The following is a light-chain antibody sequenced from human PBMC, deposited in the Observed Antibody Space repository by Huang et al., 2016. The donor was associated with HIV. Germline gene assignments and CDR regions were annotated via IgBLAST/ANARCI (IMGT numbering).Light chain of an antibody. J-gene: IGKJ1*01. V-gene: IGKV1-5*03. CDR2: KAS. CDR1: Q. CDR3: QQYNSYSGK. Sequence: DIQMTQSPSALSASVGDRVTITCRASQKPGKPPKLLIYKASTLQGGVPSRFGGGGSGTEVTLTISSLQPDDFSTYICQQYNSYSGKFGQGTKVE.